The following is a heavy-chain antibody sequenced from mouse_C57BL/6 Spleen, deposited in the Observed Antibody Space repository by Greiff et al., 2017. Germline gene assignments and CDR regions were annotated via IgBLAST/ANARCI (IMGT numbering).Heavy chain of an antibody. Sequence: QVQLQQSGAELVRPGASVTLSCKVSGFSFTDYGVNWVRQWPGKGLEWIARIYPGSGNTYYNAKFTGKATLTAEKSSSTSYMQLSSLTSEDAVVYCCASHADYYGSRGYWGQGTTLTVSS. D-gene: IGHD1-1*01. J-gene: IGHJ2*01. V-gene: IGHV1-76*01. CDR2: IYPGSGNT. CDR3: ASHADYYGSRGY. CDR1: GFSFTDYG.